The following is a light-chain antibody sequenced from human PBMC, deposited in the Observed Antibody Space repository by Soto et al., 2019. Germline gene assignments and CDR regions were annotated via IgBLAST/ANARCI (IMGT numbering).Light chain of an antibody. Sequence: DIRMTQSPSTLSASVGDRVTITCRASQSIDSWLAWYQQKPGKAPKVLIYDASSLESGVPSRFSGSGSGTEFTLTISSLQPDDFATYYCQQYSNYWTFGQGTKWISN. CDR1: QSIDSW. J-gene: IGKJ1*01. CDR3: QQYSNYWT. CDR2: DAS. V-gene: IGKV1-5*01.